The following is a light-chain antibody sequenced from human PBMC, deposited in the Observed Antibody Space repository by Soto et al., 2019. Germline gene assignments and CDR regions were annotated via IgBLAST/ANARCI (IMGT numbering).Light chain of an antibody. J-gene: IGLJ2*01. CDR2: EGS. CDR1: SIDVGSYNL. V-gene: IGLV2-23*01. CDR3: CSYAGSSTLV. Sequence: QCALTQPASVSGSPGQSITISCTGTSIDVGSYNLVSWYQQHPGKAPKLMIYEGSKRPSGVSNRFSGSKSGNTASLTISGLQAEDEADYYCCSYAGSSTLVFGGGTKVTVL.